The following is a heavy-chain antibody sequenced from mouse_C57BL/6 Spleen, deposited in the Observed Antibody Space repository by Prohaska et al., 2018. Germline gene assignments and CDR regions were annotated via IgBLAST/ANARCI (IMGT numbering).Heavy chain of an antibody. CDR1: GYTFTDYY. CDR2: IYPGSGNT. J-gene: IGHJ2*01. Sequence: QVQLKQSGAELVRPGASVKLSCKASGYTFTDYYINWVKQRPGQGLEWIARIYPGSGNTYYNEKFKGKATLTAEKSSSTAYMQLSSLTSEDSAVYFCARWGPAPARGYYFDYWGQGTTLTVSS. D-gene: IGHD3-3*01. V-gene: IGHV1-76*01. CDR3: ARWGPAPARGYYFDY.